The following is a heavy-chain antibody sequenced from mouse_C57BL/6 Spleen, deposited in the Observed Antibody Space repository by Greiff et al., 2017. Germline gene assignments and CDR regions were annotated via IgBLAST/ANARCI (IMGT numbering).Heavy chain of an antibody. J-gene: IGHJ2*01. V-gene: IGHV1-42*01. CDR2: INPSTGGT. D-gene: IGHD2-4*01. Sequence: EVQLQQSGPELVKPGASVKISCKASGYSFTGYYMNWVKQSPEKSLEWIGEINPSTGGTTYNQKFKAKATLTVDKSSSTAYMQLKSLTSEDSAVYYCARDYDGFDYWGQGTTLTVSS. CDR3: ARDYDGFDY. CDR1: GYSFTGYY.